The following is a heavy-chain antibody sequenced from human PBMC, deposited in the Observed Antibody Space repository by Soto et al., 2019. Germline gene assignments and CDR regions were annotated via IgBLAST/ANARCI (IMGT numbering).Heavy chain of an antibody. CDR2: IYYSGST. V-gene: IGHV4-31*03. CDR3: AGVVVVAATLRKPCDP. CDR1: GGSLSSGGYY. D-gene: IGHD2-15*01. Sequence: SETLSLTCTVSGGSLSSGGYYWSWIRQHPGKGLEWIGYIYYSGSTYYNPSLKSRVTISVDTSKNKFSLKLSSVTAAETAVYYCAGVVVVAATLRKPCDPCGQETLVAVSS. J-gene: IGHJ5*02.